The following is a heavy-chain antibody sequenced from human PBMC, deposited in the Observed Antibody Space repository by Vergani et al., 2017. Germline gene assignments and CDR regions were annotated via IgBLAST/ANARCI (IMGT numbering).Heavy chain of an antibody. J-gene: IGHJ6*02. Sequence: QVQLQESGPGLVKPSQTLSLTCTVSGGSISRGSYSWSWIRQPAGKGLEWIGRIYTSGSTNYNPSLQSRVTISVDTSKNQFSLKLSSVTAADTAVYYCARGGSYDFWSGLDGMDVWGQGTTVTVSS. CDR1: GGSISRGSYS. D-gene: IGHD3-3*01. CDR3: ARGGSYDFWSGLDGMDV. CDR2: IYTSGST. V-gene: IGHV4-61*02.